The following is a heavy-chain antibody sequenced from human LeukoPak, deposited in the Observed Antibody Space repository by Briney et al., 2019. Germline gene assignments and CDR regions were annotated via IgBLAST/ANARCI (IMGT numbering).Heavy chain of an antibody. CDR2: IQYDGGDK. V-gene: IGHV3-30*02. J-gene: IGHJ5*02. D-gene: IGHD2-2*01. CDR3: ARDNPIEKVPGLGPGS. Sequence: GGSLRLSCAASGFIFSNYGLHWVRQAPGKGLEWVAFIQYDGGDKFYADSVEGRFTISRDNSKSTLYLQVNSLRPEDTAVYYCARDNPIEKVPGLGPGSWGQGTLVTVSS. CDR1: GFIFSNYG.